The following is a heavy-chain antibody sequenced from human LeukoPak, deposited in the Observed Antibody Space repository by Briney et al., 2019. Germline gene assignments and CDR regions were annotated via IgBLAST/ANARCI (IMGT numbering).Heavy chain of an antibody. CDR1: GFTFNTYV. CDR3: AKEKNSYSSSSGQGY. CDR2: IRYVGSDK. Sequence: PGGSLRLSCAASGFTFNTYVMSWVRQAPGKGLEWVAFIRYVGSDKQYADSVQGRLTISRDNCKNTLYVQMRGSRGGDSAVYHCAKEKNSYSSSSGQGYWGQGTLVTVSS. D-gene: IGHD6-6*01. V-gene: IGHV3-30*02. J-gene: IGHJ4*02.